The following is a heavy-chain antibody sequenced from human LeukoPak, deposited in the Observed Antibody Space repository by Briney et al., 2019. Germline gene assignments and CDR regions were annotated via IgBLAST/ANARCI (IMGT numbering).Heavy chain of an antibody. Sequence: GGSLRLSCAASGFMFSSYWMSWVRQAPGKGLEWVANIKQDGSEKYYVDSVKGRFTISRDNAKNSLYLQMNSLRAEDTAVYYCARDREQQLTLYYYYGMDVWGQGTTVTVSS. CDR3: ARDREQQLTLYYYYGMDV. V-gene: IGHV3-7*03. J-gene: IGHJ6*02. D-gene: IGHD6-13*01. CDR1: GFMFSSYW. CDR2: IKQDGSEK.